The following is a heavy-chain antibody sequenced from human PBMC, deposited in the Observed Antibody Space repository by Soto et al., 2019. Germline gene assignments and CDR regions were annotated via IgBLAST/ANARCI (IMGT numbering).Heavy chain of an antibody. Sequence: SVKVSCKASGFTFTSSAMQWVRQARGQRLEWIGWIVVGSGNTNYAQKFQERVTITRDMSTSTAYMELSSLRSEDTAVYYCAANSVLRFLEWLPQSYYYYMDFWGKGTTVTVSS. CDR3: AANSVLRFLEWLPQSYYYYMDF. CDR1: GFTFTSSA. J-gene: IGHJ6*03. V-gene: IGHV1-58*02. D-gene: IGHD3-3*01. CDR2: IVVGSGNT.